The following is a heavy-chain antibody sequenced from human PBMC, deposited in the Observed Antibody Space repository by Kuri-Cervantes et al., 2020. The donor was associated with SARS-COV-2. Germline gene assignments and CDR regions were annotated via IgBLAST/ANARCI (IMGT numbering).Heavy chain of an antibody. Sequence: GGSLRLSCAASGFTFSSYSMNWVRQAPGKGLEWISYISSNGNTIYYADSVRGRFTISRDNAKDSLDLQMNSLRAEDTAIYYCVRDHDFWSGYSTGPLDYWGQGTLVTVSS. D-gene: IGHD3-3*01. CDR3: VRDHDFWSGYSTGPLDY. V-gene: IGHV3-48*04. J-gene: IGHJ4*02. CDR1: GFTFSSYS. CDR2: ISSNGNTI.